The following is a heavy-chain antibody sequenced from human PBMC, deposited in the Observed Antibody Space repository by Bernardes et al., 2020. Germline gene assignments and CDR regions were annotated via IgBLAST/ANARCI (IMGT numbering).Heavy chain of an antibody. J-gene: IGHJ6*04. CDR3: AREGYCSGGSCYDFYYYYYGMDV. CDR1: GFTFSDYY. CDR2: ISSSGSTI. Sequence: GGSLRLSCAASGFTFSDYYMSWIRQAPGKGLEWVSYISSSGSTIYYADSVKGRFTISRDNAKNSLYLQMNSLRAEDTAVYYCAREGYCSGGSCYDFYYYYYGMDVWGKGTTVTVSS. V-gene: IGHV3-11*01. D-gene: IGHD2-15*01.